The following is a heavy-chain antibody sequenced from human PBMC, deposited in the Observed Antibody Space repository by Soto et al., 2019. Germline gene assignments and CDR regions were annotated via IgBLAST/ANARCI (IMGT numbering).Heavy chain of an antibody. D-gene: IGHD2-15*01. J-gene: IGHJ5*02. CDR1: GGSFSGYY. CDR2: INHSGST. CDR3: ARTKGYCSGGSCPNWFDP. Sequence: QVQLQQWGAGLLKPSETLSLTCAVYGGSFSGYYWSWTRQPPGKGLEWIGEINHSGSTNYNPSLKSRVTISVDTSKNQFSLKLSSVTAADTAVYYCARTKGYCSGGSCPNWFDPWGQGTLVTVSS. V-gene: IGHV4-34*01.